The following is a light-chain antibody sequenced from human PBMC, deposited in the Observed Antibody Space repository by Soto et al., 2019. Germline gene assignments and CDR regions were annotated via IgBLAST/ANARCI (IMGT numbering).Light chain of an antibody. CDR1: QGISSY. V-gene: IGKV1-9*01. J-gene: IGKJ4*01. CDR3: QQLNSYPLT. Sequence: DIQLTQSPSFLSASVGDRVTITCRASQGISSYLAWYQQKPWKAPNLLIYAASTLQSGFPSKFSGSGSGTEFTLTISSLQPEDFATYYCQQLNSYPLTFGGGTKVEIK. CDR2: AAS.